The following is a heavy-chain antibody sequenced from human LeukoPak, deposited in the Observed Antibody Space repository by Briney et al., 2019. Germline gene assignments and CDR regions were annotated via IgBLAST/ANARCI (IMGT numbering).Heavy chain of an antibody. Sequence: GGSLRLSCAASRFTFSSYGMHWVRQAPGKGLEGVAYIQYDGSNEQYADSVKGRFSISRDSSKNILYLQMNSLRAEDTAVYYCARDIYYYDSSGYYFPGGSDYWGQGTLVTVSS. CDR3: ARDIYYYDSSGYYFPGGSDY. CDR2: IQYDGSNE. J-gene: IGHJ4*02. CDR1: RFTFSSYG. V-gene: IGHV3-30*02. D-gene: IGHD3-22*01.